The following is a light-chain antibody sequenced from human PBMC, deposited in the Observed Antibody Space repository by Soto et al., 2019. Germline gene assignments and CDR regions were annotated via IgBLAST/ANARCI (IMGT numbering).Light chain of an antibody. Sequence: AIQMTQSPSSLSASVGDRVTITCRASQGIRNDLGWYQQKPGKAPKLLIYGAPSLQSGVPSRFSGSGSGTDFTLTISSLQPEDFATYYCLQDYNYPRTFGQGTKVDIK. CDR2: GAP. CDR3: LQDYNYPRT. CDR1: QGIRND. V-gene: IGKV1-6*01. J-gene: IGKJ1*01.